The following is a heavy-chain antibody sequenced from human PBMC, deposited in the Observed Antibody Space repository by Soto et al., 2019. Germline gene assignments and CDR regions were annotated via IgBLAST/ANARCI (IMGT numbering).Heavy chain of an antibody. CDR2: IYYSWGT. Sequence: QVQLQESGPGLVKPSETLSLTCTVSGGSISSYYWSWIRQPPGKGLEWIGYIYYSWGTNYNPSLKSRVTISVATSKNQFSRKLSSVTAADTAVYYCARRYGDYFDFWGQGTLVTVSS. J-gene: IGHJ4*02. D-gene: IGHD4-17*01. CDR3: ARRYGDYFDF. V-gene: IGHV4-59*08. CDR1: GGSISSYY.